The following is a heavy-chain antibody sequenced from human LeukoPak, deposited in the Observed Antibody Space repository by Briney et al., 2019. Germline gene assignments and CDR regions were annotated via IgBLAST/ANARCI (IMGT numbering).Heavy chain of an antibody. CDR3: ASAATSSVDY. J-gene: IGHJ4*02. CDR1: GGSVSSSVYY. D-gene: IGHD2-15*01. Sequence: SETLSLTCSVSGGSVSSSVYYWGWIRQPPGKGLEWIGSLYYSGSTYYNPSLKSRVTMSVDTSKNQFSLKLSSVTAADTAVYFCASAATSSVDYWGQGTLVTVSS. CDR2: LYYSGST. V-gene: IGHV4-39*01.